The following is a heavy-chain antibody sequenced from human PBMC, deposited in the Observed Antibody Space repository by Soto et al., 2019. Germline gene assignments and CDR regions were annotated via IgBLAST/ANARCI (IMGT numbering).Heavy chain of an antibody. D-gene: IGHD1-26*01. CDR1: GLPFSSFW. J-gene: IGHJ3*01. V-gene: IGHV3-74*01. Sequence: DVQLVESGGGLIQPGESLRLSCAASGLPFSSFWMHWVRQAPGKGLVWVARISRDGTTATYADAVKGRFSISRDNAKNTQFLLMTNVTTDDTAVYYCARGVGASSGAFDVWGQGTMVTVSS. CDR3: ARGVGASSGAFDV. CDR2: ISRDGTTA.